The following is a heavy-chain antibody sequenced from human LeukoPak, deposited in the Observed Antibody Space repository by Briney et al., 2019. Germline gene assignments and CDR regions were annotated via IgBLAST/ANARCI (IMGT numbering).Heavy chain of an antibody. Sequence: GESLKISCKGSGYSFANYFIAWVRQVPGKGLEWMGIIYPGDSDTRYSPSFQGQVTISADKSINTAYLQWSSLKASDTAMYYCARRRLANKKYYYYYYGLDVWGQGTTVTVSS. V-gene: IGHV5-51*01. CDR1: GYSFANYF. CDR2: IYPGDSDT. CDR3: ARRRLANKKYYYYYYGLDV. J-gene: IGHJ6*02. D-gene: IGHD3-9*01.